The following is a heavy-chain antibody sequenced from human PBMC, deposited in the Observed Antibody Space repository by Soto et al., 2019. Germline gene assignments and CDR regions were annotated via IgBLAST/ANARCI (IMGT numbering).Heavy chain of an antibody. V-gene: IGHV1-8*01. CDR3: ASIRLRLRSMDV. Sequence: QVQLVQSGAEVKKPGASVKVSCKASGYTFTSYDINWVRQATGQGLEWMGWMNPNSGNTGYAQKFQGRVTMTRNTSRNTDYMELRSLRSEDTAVYYCASIRLRLRSMDVWGQGTTVTVSS. CDR1: GYTFTSYD. D-gene: IGHD5-18*01. J-gene: IGHJ6*02. CDR2: MNPNSGNT.